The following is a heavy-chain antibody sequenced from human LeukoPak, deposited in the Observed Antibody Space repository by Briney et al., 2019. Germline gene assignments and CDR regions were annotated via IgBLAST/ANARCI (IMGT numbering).Heavy chain of an antibody. CDR1: GFTFSGSA. CDR2: IRSKANSYAT. Sequence: GGSLRLSCAASGFTFSGSAMHWVRQASGKGLEWVGRIRSKANSYATAYAASVKGRFTIFRDDSKNTAYLQMNSLKTEDTAVYYCTSSVAYYDSSGYYRRYYYYYMDVWGKGTTVTVSS. V-gene: IGHV3-73*01. J-gene: IGHJ6*03. D-gene: IGHD3-22*01. CDR3: TSSVAYYDSSGYYRRYYYYYMDV.